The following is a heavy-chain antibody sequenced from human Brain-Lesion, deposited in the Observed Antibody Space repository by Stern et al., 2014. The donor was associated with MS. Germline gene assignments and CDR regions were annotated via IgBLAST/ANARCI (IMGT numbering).Heavy chain of an antibody. V-gene: IGHV4-39*01. J-gene: IGHJ4*02. CDR1: GGSISSSTYY. D-gene: IGHD1-26*01. Sequence: VQLVASGPGLVKPSETLSLTCTVSGGSISSSTYYWAWIRQPPGKGLEWIGNIYYSGFTYYNPSLKSRVTISVDMSKNQFSLKRSSVTAADTAIYYCARHDSVPRPSQLYSARDRGPGYFDYWGQGTLVTVSS. CDR2: IYYSGFT. CDR3: ARHDSVPRPSQLYSARDRGPGYFDY.